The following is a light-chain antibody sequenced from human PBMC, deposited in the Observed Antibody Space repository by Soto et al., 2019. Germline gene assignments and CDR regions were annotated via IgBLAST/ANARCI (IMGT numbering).Light chain of an antibody. CDR2: AAS. J-gene: IGKJ4*01. V-gene: IGKV1-39*01. CDR3: QQTRSYPST. CDR1: QSISSY. Sequence: DIHMTQSPSSLSASVGYRFTITCRASQSISSYLNWYQQKPGKAPKLLIYAASSLQSGVPSRFSGSGSGTDFTLTISSLQAEDFETYYCQQTRSYPSTFGGGTKVDIK.